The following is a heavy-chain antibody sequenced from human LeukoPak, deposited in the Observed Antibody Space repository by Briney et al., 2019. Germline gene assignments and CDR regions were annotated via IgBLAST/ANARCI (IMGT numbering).Heavy chain of an antibody. J-gene: IGHJ4*02. D-gene: IGHD3-3*01. CDR3: ARWIDYDFWSGYSFDY. V-gene: IGHV1-2*02. Sequence: ASVKVSCKASGYTFTGYYMHWVRQAPGQGLEWMGWINPNSGGTNYAQKFQGRVTMTRDTSISTAYMELSRLRSDDTAAYYCARWIDYDFWSGYSFDYWGQGTLVTVSS. CDR2: INPNSGGT. CDR1: GYTFTGYY.